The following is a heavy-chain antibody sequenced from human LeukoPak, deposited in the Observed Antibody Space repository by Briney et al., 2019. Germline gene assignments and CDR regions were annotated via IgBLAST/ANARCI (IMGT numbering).Heavy chain of an antibody. Sequence: GGSLRLPCAASGFTFSSYWMHWVRQAPGKGLVWVSRINAYGSSTNYADSVKGRFTISRDNAKNTVYLQMNSLSAEDTAMYYCTFSSYGDHVGVDAFDMWGQGTMVTVSS. CDR3: TFSSYGDHVGVDAFDM. CDR1: GFTFSSYW. J-gene: IGHJ3*02. CDR2: INAYGSST. D-gene: IGHD4-17*01. V-gene: IGHV3-74*01.